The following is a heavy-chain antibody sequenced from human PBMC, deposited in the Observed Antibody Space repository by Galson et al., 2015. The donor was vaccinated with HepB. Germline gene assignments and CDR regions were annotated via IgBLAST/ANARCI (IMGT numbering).Heavy chain of an antibody. V-gene: IGHV3-30*18. Sequence: SLRLSCAASGFTFSTYGMHWVRQAPGKGLEWVAVISYDGSNKYYEDSVKGRFTISRDNSKNTLYLQMNSLRAEDTAVYYCAKGDYYDSRGYYTRDAFDIWGQGTMVPVSS. D-gene: IGHD3-22*01. CDR1: GFTFSTYG. J-gene: IGHJ3*02. CDR2: ISYDGSNK. CDR3: AKGDYYDSRGYYTRDAFDI.